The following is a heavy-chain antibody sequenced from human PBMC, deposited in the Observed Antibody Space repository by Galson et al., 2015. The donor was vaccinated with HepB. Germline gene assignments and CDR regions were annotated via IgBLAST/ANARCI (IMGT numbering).Heavy chain of an antibody. V-gene: IGHV1-18*04. D-gene: IGHD4/OR15-4a*01. CDR3: ARDRDYRFDY. CDR1: GYTFTTNG. Sequence: SVKVSCKASGYTFTTNGISWVRQAPGQGLEWMGWISANNGNTKYAQNLQGRVTLTRDTSTGTAYLDLRSLRSDDTAAYYCARDRDYRFDYWGQGTLVTVSS. J-gene: IGHJ4*02. CDR2: ISANNGNT.